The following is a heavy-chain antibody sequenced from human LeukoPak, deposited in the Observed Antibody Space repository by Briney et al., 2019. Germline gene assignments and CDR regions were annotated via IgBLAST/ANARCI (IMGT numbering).Heavy chain of an antibody. CDR2: ISSDGSSK. J-gene: IGHJ4*02. CDR1: GFTFSSYD. Sequence: GGSLRLSCAASGFTFSSYDMHWVRQAPGKGLEWVAVISSDGSSKYYADSVKGRFTISRDNSRNTLYLHMNSLRPEDTAVYYCAKENTGDSDYWGQGTLVTVSS. CDR3: AKENTGDSDY. D-gene: IGHD3-10*01. V-gene: IGHV3-30*18.